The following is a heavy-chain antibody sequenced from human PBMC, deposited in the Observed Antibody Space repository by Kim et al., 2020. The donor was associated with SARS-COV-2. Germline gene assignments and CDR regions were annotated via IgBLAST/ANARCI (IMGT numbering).Heavy chain of an antibody. CDR1: GFTFSRYS. V-gene: IGHV3-30*09. CDR3: AREFYFGSGSHEGPLDL. CDR2: ISSDGAQT. D-gene: IGHD3-10*01. J-gene: IGHJ2*01. Sequence: GGSLRLSCTGSGFTFSRYSLHWVRQAPGRGLEWLAFISSDGAQTSFVDSVKGRFVISRDNANSMLHLRMDSLRREDTARYFCAREFYFGSGSHEGPLDL.